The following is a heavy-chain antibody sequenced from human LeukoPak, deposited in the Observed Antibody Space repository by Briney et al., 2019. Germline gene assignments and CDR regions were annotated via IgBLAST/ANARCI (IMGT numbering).Heavy chain of an antibody. Sequence: PSGTLSLTCAVYGGSFSGYYWSWIRQPPGKGLEWIGEINHSGSTNYNPSLKSRVTISVDTSKNQFSLKLSSVTAADTAVYYCARGRGYGSGSYQDYWGQGTLVTVSS. J-gene: IGHJ4*02. CDR1: GGSFSGYY. D-gene: IGHD3-10*01. CDR2: INHSGST. CDR3: ARGRGYGSGSYQDY. V-gene: IGHV4-34*01.